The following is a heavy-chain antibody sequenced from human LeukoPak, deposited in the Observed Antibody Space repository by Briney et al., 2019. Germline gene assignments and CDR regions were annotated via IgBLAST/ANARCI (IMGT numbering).Heavy chain of an antibody. CDR3: AKTTPGIAAAGTRYYFDY. J-gene: IGHJ4*02. D-gene: IGHD6-13*01. V-gene: IGHV3-23*01. CDR2: ISGSGGST. CDR1: GFTFSSYA. Sequence: GGSLRLSCAASGFTFSSYAMSWVRQAPGKGLEWVSAISGSGGSTYYADSVKGRFTISRDNSKNTLYLQMNSLRAEDTAVYYCAKTTPGIAAAGTRYYFDYWSQGTLVTVSS.